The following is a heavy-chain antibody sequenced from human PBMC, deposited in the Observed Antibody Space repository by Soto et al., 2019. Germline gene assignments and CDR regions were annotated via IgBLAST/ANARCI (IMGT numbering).Heavy chain of an antibody. CDR3: ARVYYGSGSYSPNYYYGMDV. CDR2: ISYDGSNK. Sequence: GGSLRLSCAASGFTFSSYAMHWVRQAPGKGLEWVAVISYDGSNKYYADSVKGRFTISRDNSKNTLYLQMNSLRAEDTAVYYWARVYYGSGSYSPNYYYGMDVWGQGTTVTVSS. V-gene: IGHV3-30-3*01. CDR1: GFTFSSYA. D-gene: IGHD3-10*01. J-gene: IGHJ6*02.